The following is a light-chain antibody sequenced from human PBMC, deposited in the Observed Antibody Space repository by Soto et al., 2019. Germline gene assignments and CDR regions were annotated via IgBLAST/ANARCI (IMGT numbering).Light chain of an antibody. CDR1: QSISSY. CDR2: AAS. V-gene: IGKV1-39*01. CDR3: QQSYSTPRA. J-gene: IGKJ1*01. Sequence: DIQMTQSPSSLSASVGDRVTITCRASQSISSYLNWYQQKPGKAPKLLIYAASSLQSGVPSRFSGSGSGTDFTLTISSLQPEDFATYYSQQSYSTPRAFGQETKVEIK.